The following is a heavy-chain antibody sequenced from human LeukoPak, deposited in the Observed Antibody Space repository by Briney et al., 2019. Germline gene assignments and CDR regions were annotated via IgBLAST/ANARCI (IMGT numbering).Heavy chain of an antibody. Sequence: ASVKVSCKASGYTFTSCYMHWVRQAPGQGLEWMGIINPSGGSTSYAQKFQGRVTMTRDTSTSTVYMELSSLRSEDTAVYYCARDSLTRTALDFWSGYSYFDYWGQGTLVTVSS. CDR2: INPSGGST. V-gene: IGHV1-46*01. CDR3: ARDSLTRTALDFWSGYSYFDY. D-gene: IGHD3-3*01. CDR1: GYTFTSCY. J-gene: IGHJ4*02.